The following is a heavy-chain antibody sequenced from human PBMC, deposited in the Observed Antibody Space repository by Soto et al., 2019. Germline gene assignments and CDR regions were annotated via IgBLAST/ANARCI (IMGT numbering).Heavy chain of an antibody. CDR3: AGQTFTIAAASYGRSNWFDP. CDR2: IYFTGNT. Sequence: PSETLSLTCSASGGSITSSSHFWGWVRQPPGKGLEWIGTIYFTGNTYYTPSLKGRLTMSIDTSKNEFSLRLNSVTAAGTAVYYCAGQTFTIAAASYGRSNWFDPWGPGTLVTVSS. CDR1: GGSITSSSHF. D-gene: IGHD6-25*01. J-gene: IGHJ5*02. V-gene: IGHV4-39*01.